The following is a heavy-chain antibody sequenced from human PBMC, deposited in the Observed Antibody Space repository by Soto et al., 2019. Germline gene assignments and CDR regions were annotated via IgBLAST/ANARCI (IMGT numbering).Heavy chain of an antibody. V-gene: IGHV4-39*01. Sequence: QLQLQESGPGLVKPSETLSLTCTVSGGSISSSSYYWGWIRQPPGKGLEWIGSIYYSGSTYYNPSLKSRVTISVDTSKNQFSLKLSSVTAADTAVYYCARTEYSSSPPGGMDVWGQGTTVTVSS. D-gene: IGHD6-6*01. CDR3: ARTEYSSSPPGGMDV. CDR1: GGSISSSSYY. J-gene: IGHJ6*02. CDR2: IYYSGST.